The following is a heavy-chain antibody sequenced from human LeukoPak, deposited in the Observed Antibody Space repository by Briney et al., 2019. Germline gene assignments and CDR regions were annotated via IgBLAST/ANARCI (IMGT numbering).Heavy chain of an antibody. CDR2: ISGSGGST. CDR3: AKGQQLVLGAFDI. Sequence: GGSLRLSCAASGFTFSSYWMSWVRQAPGKGLEWVSAISGSGGSTYYADSVKGRFTISRDNSNNTLYLQMNSLRAEDTAVYYCAKGQQLVLGAFDIWGQGTMVTVSS. J-gene: IGHJ3*02. V-gene: IGHV3-23*01. CDR1: GFTFSSYW. D-gene: IGHD6-13*01.